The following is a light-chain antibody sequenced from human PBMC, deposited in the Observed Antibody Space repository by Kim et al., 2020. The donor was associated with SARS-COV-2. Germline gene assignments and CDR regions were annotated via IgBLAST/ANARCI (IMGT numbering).Light chain of an antibody. CDR3: QRFDGVPLT. J-gene: IGKJ4*01. CDR2: GAS. V-gene: IGKV1-27*01. Sequence: GDRVTITVRASQDIRHYLVGYQQKPGKVPQRLIYGASTLQSGVPSRFSGSGSGTDFTLTISNLQPEDVGTYYCQRFDGVPLTFGGGTKVDIK. CDR1: QDIRHY.